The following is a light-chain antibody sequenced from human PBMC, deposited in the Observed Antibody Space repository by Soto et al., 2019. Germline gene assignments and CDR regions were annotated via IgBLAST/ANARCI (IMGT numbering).Light chain of an antibody. CDR2: EVS. V-gene: IGLV2-14*01. CDR1: SSDVGGYNY. Sequence: QSALTQPASVSGSPGQSITISCTGTSSDVGGYNYVSWYQQHPGKAPKLMIYEVSNRPSGVSNRFSGSKSGNTASLTISGLQAEDEADYYCSSYTSSRGWVFGGGTQLTVL. J-gene: IGLJ7*01. CDR3: SSYTSSRGWV.